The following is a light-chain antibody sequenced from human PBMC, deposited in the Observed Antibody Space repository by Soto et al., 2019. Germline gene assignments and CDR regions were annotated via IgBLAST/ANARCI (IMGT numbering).Light chain of an antibody. CDR3: QQCYSTPIT. Sequence: QLTRSPPYLSAFLGDTVPIISRASQSISSYLAWYQQKPGKAPKLLIYAASTLQSGVPSRFSGSGSGTDFTLTISSLQPEDFATYYCQQCYSTPITFGQGTQLEIK. J-gene: IGKJ5*01. CDR2: AAS. CDR1: QSISSY. V-gene: IGKV1-39*01.